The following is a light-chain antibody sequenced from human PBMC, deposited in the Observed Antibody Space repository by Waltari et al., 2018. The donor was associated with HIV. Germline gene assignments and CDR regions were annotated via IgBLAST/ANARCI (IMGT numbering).Light chain of an antibody. J-gene: IGKJ5*01. CDR2: GAS. V-gene: IGKV3-20*01. Sequence: EIVLTQSPGTLSLSPGERATLSCRASQTVSSSYVAWYQHKPGHAPRLLIYGASSRATGIPDRFSGSGSGTDFTLTINRLEPEDFAVYYCQQYGSSPISFGQGTRLEIK. CDR1: QTVSSSY. CDR3: QQYGSSPIS.